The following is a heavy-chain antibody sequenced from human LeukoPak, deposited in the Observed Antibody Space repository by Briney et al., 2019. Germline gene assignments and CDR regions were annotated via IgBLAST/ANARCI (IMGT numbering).Heavy chain of an antibody. D-gene: IGHD6-13*01. CDR1: EFTFSNYW. Sequence: GGSLRLSCAASEFTFSNYWMSWVRQAPGKGLEWVANIKKAASDKYYVDSVKGRITISRDNAKKSLYLQMNSLRAEDTAVYYWATFSRQQLLDDVFDIWGQGTMVTVSS. CDR3: ATFSRQQLLDDVFDI. J-gene: IGHJ3*02. CDR2: IKKAASDK. V-gene: IGHV3-7*01.